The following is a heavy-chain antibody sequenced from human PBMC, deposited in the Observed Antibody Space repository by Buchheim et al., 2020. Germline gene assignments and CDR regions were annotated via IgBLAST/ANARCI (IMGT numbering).Heavy chain of an antibody. D-gene: IGHD5-18*01. CDR2: IYWYDDK. Sequence: QIPLKESGPTLVKPTQTLTLTCTFSGFSLSTSGVGVGWIRQPPGKALEWLALIYWYDDKRYSPSLNSRLTITKHTSQNQVVLTMTNMDPVDTATYYCARYSYGLSGFDYWGQGTL. CDR3: ARYSYGLSGFDY. CDR1: GFSLSTSGVG. V-gene: IGHV2-5*01. J-gene: IGHJ4*02.